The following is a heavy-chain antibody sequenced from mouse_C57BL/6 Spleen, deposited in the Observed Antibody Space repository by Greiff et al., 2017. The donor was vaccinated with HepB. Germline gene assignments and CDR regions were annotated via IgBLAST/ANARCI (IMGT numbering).Heavy chain of an antibody. D-gene: IGHD1-1*01. V-gene: IGHV1-52*01. CDR3: ARGYYYGSSYNYYAMDY. CDR2: IDPSDSET. J-gene: IGHJ4*01. Sequence: QVQLQQPGAELVRPGSSVKLSCKASGYTFTSYWMHWVKQRPIQGLEWIGNIDPSDSETHYNQKFKDKATLTVDKSSSTAYMQLSSLTSEDSAVYYCARGYYYGSSYNYYAMDYWGQGTSVTVSS. CDR1: GYTFTSYW.